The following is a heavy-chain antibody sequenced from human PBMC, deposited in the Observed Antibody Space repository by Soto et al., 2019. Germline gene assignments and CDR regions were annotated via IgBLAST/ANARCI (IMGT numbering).Heavy chain of an antibody. D-gene: IGHD1-1*01. J-gene: IGHJ4*02. Sequence: QVHLVQSGAAVKKPGASVKVSCKASGYTFTSYGITWVRQAPGQGLAWMGWISAHNGNTDYAQKLQGRVIVTRDTSTSTAYMEVRSLRSDDTAVYYCARGRYGDSWGQGALVTVSS. CDR1: GYTFTSYG. V-gene: IGHV1-18*01. CDR2: ISAHNGNT. CDR3: ARGRYGDS.